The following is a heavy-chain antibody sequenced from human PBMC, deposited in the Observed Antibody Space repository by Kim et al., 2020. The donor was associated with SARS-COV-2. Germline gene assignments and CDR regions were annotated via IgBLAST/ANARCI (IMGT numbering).Heavy chain of an antibody. D-gene: IGHD4-17*01. V-gene: IGHV3-74*01. CDR2: INTDGRTA. CDR1: GFTFSSYW. Sequence: GGSLRLSCSASGFTFSSYWMHWVRQVPGKGLVWVSHINTDGRTANYADSVKGRFTISRDNAKNTVYLQMNRLRAEDTGVYYCGRGGSTTVVKPPGYWGQGTLVTVSS. CDR3: GRGGSTTVVKPPGY. J-gene: IGHJ4*02.